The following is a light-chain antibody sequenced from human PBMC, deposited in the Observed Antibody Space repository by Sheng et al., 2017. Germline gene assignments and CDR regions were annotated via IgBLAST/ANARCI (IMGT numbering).Light chain of an antibody. CDR2: DVI. V-gene: IGLV2-23*02. Sequence: QSALTQPASVSGSPGQSITISCTGSTSDIGSHSLVSWYQQHPGTAPKLLIYDVIERPSGVSXRFSGSKSGDMASLTISGLQTEDEADYYCCSYVSSSESWVFGGGTRVTVL. CDR3: CSYVSSSESWV. J-gene: IGLJ2*01. CDR1: TSDIGSHSL.